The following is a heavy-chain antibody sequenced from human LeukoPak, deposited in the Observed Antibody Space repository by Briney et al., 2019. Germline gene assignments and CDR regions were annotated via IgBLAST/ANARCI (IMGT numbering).Heavy chain of an antibody. CDR1: GFTFSSYA. CDR2: ITTSGGST. D-gene: IGHD3-22*01. Sequence: GGSLRLSCAASGFTFSSYAMSWVRQAPGRGLEWVSSITTSGGSTSYADSVRGRFTISRDNSKNTLYLQMNSLRAEDTALYYCVCYDNAAEYFHYWGQGTLVTVSS. V-gene: IGHV3-23*01. J-gene: IGHJ1*01. CDR3: VCYDNAAEYFHY.